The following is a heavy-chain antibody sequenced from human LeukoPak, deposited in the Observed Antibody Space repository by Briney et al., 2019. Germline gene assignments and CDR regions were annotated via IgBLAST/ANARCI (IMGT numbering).Heavy chain of an antibody. CDR3: ARDRIDGSFDY. CDR2: ISYDGSNK. Sequence: PGRSLRLSCAASGFTFSSYGMHWVRQAPGKGLEWVAVISYDGSNKYYADSVKGRFTISRDNSKNTLYLQMNSLRAEDTAVYYCARDRIDGSFDYWGQGTLVTVSS. V-gene: IGHV3-30*03. CDR1: GFTFSSYG. D-gene: IGHD3-16*02. J-gene: IGHJ4*02.